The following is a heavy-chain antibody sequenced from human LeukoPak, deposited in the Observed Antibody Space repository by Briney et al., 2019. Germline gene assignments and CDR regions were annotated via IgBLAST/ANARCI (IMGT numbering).Heavy chain of an antibody. CDR3: ALGIAVAGTLDY. V-gene: IGHV3-11*04. CDR1: GFTFSDYY. J-gene: IGHJ4*02. CDR2: ISSTGSTI. Sequence: GGSLRLFGSVSGFTFSDYYMRWIRQAPGKGLDWVSYISSTGSTIYYADSVKGRFTISRDNAKNSLYLQMNSLRAEDTAVYYCALGIAVAGTLDYWGQGTLVTVSS. D-gene: IGHD6-19*01.